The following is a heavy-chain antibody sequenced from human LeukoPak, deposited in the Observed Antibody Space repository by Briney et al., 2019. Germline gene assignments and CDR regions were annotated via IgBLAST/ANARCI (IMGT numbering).Heavy chain of an antibody. D-gene: IGHD1-26*01. Sequence: TSSETLSLTCAVYGGSFSGYYWSWIRQPPGKGLEWIGEINHSGSTNYNLSLKSRVTISVDTSKNQFSLKLSSVTAADTAVYYCARGSIVGARTFRYWGQGTLVAVSS. CDR2: INHSGST. CDR1: GGSFSGYY. CDR3: ARGSIVGARTFRY. J-gene: IGHJ4*02. V-gene: IGHV4-34*01.